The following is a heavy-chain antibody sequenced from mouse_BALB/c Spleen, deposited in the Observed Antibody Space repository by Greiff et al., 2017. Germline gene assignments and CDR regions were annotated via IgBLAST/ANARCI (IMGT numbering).Heavy chain of an antibody. D-gene: IGHD2-1*01. CDR3: ARYYYGNYFDY. Sequence: EVQLVESGGGLVKPGGSLKLSCAASGFTFSSYTMSWVRQTPEKRLEWVATISSGGGNTYYPDSVKGRFTISRDNAKNNLYLQMSSLRSEDTALYYCARYYYGNYFDYWGQGTTLTVSS. V-gene: IGHV5-9*03. J-gene: IGHJ2*01. CDR1: GFTFSSYT. CDR2: ISSGGGNT.